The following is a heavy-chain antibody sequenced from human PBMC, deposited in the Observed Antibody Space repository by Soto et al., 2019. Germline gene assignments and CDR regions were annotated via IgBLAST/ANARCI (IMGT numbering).Heavy chain of an antibody. J-gene: IGHJ4*02. V-gene: IGHV4-30-4*01. CDR3: ARGRLWGSYRSNLDY. D-gene: IGHD3-16*02. CDR2: IYYSGST. CDR1: GGSISSGDYY. Sequence: PSETLSLTCTVSGGSISSGDYYWSWIRQPPGKGLEWIGYIYYSGSTYYNPSLKSRVTIPVDTSKNQFSLKLSSVTAADTAVYYCARGRLWGSYRSNLDYWGQGTLVTVSS.